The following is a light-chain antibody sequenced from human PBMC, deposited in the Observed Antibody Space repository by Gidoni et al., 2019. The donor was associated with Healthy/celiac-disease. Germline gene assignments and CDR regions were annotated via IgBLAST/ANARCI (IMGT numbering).Light chain of an antibody. CDR2: EVI. V-gene: IGLV2-14*01. CDR3: SSYISGSTRI. J-gene: IGLJ2*01. CDR1: SSDIGSYNY. Sequence: QSALTQPASVSGSPGQSITISCTGTSSDIGSYNYVSWYQQHPGKAPNLMIYEVINRPSGVSNRFSGSKSGNTASLTISGLQAEDEADYYCSSYISGSTRIFGGGTKLTVL.